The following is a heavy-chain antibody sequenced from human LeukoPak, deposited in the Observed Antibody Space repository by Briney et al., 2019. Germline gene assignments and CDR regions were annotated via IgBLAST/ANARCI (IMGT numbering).Heavy chain of an antibody. CDR3: ARDIAAAVVDP. CDR1: GFTFSSYS. V-gene: IGHV3-21*01. CDR2: ISSSSSYI. Sequence: GGSLRLSCAASGFTFSSYSMNWVRQAPGKGLEWVSSISSSSSYIYYADSVKGRFTISRDNAKNSLYLQMNSLRAEDTAVYSCARDIAAAVVDPWGQGTLVTVSS. J-gene: IGHJ5*02. D-gene: IGHD6-13*01.